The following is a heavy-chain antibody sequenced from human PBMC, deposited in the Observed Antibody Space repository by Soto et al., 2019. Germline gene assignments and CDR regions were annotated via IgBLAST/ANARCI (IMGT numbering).Heavy chain of an antibody. CDR2: ISSSSSYI. J-gene: IGHJ4*02. D-gene: IGHD6-19*01. V-gene: IGHV3-21*01. CDR1: GFTFSSYS. Sequence: EVQLVESGGGLVQPGGSLRLSCAASGFTFSSYSMNWVRQAPGKGLEWVSSISSSSSYIYYADSVKGRFTISRDNAKNSLYLQMNSLRAEDTAVYYCARDRGAKLGYSSGWYDYWGQGTLVTVSS. CDR3: ARDRGAKLGYSSGWYDY.